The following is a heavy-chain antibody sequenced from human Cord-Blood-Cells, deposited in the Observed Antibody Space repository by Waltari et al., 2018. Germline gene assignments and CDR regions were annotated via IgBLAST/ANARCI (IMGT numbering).Heavy chain of an antibody. CDR1: GYTFTGYY. D-gene: IGHD7-27*01. CDR2: INPNRGGT. V-gene: IGHV1-2*02. J-gene: IGHJ4*02. CDR3: ARWEAGGVTGEKYGFDY. Sequence: QVQLVQSGAEVKKPGASVKVSCKASGYTFTGYYMHWVRQAPGQGLEWMGWINPNRGGTNYAQKFQGRVTMTRDTSISTAYMELSRLRSDDTAVYYCARWEAGGVTGEKYGFDYWGQGTLVTVSS.